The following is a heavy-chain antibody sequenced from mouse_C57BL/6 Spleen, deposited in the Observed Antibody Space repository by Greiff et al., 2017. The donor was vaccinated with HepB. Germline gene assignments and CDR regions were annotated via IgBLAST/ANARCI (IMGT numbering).Heavy chain of an antibody. CDR3: ARRGYSNYAFDY. CDR1: GYSITNGNHW. D-gene: IGHD2-5*01. Sequence: EVKLQESGPALVKPSQTVSLTCTVTGYSITNGNHWWDWIRPVSGSKLEWIGYISSSGSTDSNPSLKSRISITRDTSKNQLLLQLNSVTTADIATYYCARRGYSNYAFDYWGQGTTLTVSS. CDR2: ISSSGST. J-gene: IGHJ2*01. V-gene: IGHV3-4*01.